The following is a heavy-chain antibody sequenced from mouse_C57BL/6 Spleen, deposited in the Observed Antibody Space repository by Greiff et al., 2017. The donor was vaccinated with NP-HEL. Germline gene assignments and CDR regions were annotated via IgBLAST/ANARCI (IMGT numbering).Heavy chain of an antibody. Sequence: QVQLQQPGAELVKPGASVKLSCKASGYTFTSYWMHWVKQRPGQGLEWIGMIHPNSGSTNYNEKFKSKATLTVDKPSSTAYMQLSSLTSEDSAVYYCARGSKNWDPYYFDYWGQGTTLTVSS. D-gene: IGHD4-1*01. V-gene: IGHV1-64*01. CDR2: IHPNSGST. J-gene: IGHJ2*01. CDR3: ARGSKNWDPYYFDY. CDR1: GYTFTSYW.